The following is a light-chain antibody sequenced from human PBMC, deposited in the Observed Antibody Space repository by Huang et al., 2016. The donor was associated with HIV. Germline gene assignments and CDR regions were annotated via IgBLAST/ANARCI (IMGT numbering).Light chain of an antibody. Sequence: EIVLTQSPGTLSLSPGERVTLSCRASQSVNSGYLAWYQQKPGQAPRLLIYGASSRATGIPGRFSGSGSGTDFTLTISRLQPEDFAVYFCQQYGSSPGTFGQGTKVEMK. CDR3: QQYGSSPGT. J-gene: IGKJ1*01. V-gene: IGKV3-20*01. CDR2: GAS. CDR1: QSVNSGY.